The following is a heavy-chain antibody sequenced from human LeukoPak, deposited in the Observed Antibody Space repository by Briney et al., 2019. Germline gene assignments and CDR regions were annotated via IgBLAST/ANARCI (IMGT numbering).Heavy chain of an antibody. CDR2: IYYSGST. V-gene: IGHV4-39*07. J-gene: IGHJ5*02. Sequence: SETLSLTCTVCRGSISSSRYDWLWIRHPPEKELEWIGSIYYSGSTYYNPSLKSRVTISVDTSKNQFSLKLSSVTAADTAVYYCAREVVTLGNWFDPWGQGTLVTVSS. CDR1: RGSISSSRYD. D-gene: IGHD4-23*01. CDR3: AREVVTLGNWFDP.